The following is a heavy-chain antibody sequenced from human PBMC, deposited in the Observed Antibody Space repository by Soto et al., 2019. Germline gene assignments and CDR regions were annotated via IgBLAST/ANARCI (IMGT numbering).Heavy chain of an antibody. J-gene: IGHJ6*03. CDR1: GGSFSDYY. D-gene: IGHD2-8*01. CDR2: THYSGGA. CDR3: ASGRPSTDCSSGVCYPVAGYFYMDV. Sequence: QVQLHESGPGLVKPSETLSLTCTVSGGSFSDYYWSWIRQPPGKGLEWVGYTHYSGGAIYSPSLKSRVIMSVDTSKKQISLRLCSVTAADTAVYYCASGRPSTDCSSGVCYPVAGYFYMDVWGKGTGVSVSS. V-gene: IGHV4-59*08.